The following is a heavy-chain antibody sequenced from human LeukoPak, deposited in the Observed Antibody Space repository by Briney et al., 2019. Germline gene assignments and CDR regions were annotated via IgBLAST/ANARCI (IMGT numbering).Heavy chain of an antibody. CDR2: INHSGST. CDR1: CGSFSGYY. CDR3: ARGPVEFDY. Sequence: SDTLSLTCAVYCGSFSGYYWSWIRQPPRKGQEWIVEINHSGSTNYNPSLKSRVTISVDTSKNQFSLKLSSVTAADTAVYYCARGPVEFDYWGQGTLVTVSS. D-gene: IGHD1-1*01. V-gene: IGHV4-34*01. J-gene: IGHJ4*02.